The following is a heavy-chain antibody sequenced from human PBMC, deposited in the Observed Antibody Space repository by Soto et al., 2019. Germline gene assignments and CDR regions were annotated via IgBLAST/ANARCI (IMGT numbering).Heavy chain of an antibody. CDR1: GGSISPYY. Sequence: TLSLTCTVSGGSISPYYWSWIRQPPGKGLEWIGYVYYSGNTNYNPSLESRVTISVDTSKNQFSLKLSSVTAADTAVYYCARGIRSSSPFDYWGQGTLVTVSS. CDR2: VYYSGNT. D-gene: IGHD6-6*01. J-gene: IGHJ4*02. CDR3: ARGIRSSSPFDY. V-gene: IGHV4-59*12.